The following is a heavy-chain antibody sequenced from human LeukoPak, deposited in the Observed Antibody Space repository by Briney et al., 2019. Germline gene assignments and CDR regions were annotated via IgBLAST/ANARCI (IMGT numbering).Heavy chain of an antibody. Sequence: GGSLRLSCAASGFTFSDYSMNWVRQAPGKGLEWVSSISSRRTYIYYADSVKGRFTISRDNGKNPLYLQMNSLRAEDTAVYYCARWTGTGASEYWGQGTLVTVSS. V-gene: IGHV3-21*01. D-gene: IGHD3/OR15-3a*01. CDR2: ISSRRTYI. J-gene: IGHJ4*02. CDR3: ARWTGTGASEY. CDR1: GFTFSDYS.